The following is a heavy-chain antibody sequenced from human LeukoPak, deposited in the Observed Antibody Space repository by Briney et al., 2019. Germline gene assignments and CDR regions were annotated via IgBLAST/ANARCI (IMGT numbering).Heavy chain of an antibody. D-gene: IGHD6-13*01. J-gene: IGHJ5*02. V-gene: IGHV1-69*13. CDR3: ARGDIAADWFDP. Sequence: ASVKVSCKASGGTFSSYAISWVRQAPGQGLEWMGGITPIFGTANYAQKFQGRVTITADESTSTAYMELSSLRSEDTAVYYCARGDIAADWFDPWGQGTLVTVSS. CDR1: GGTFSSYA. CDR2: ITPIFGTA.